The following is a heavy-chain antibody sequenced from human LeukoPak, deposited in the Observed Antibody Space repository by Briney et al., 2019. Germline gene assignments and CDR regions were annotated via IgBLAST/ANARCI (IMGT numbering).Heavy chain of an antibody. CDR3: AAVDVLRYFDWTPPSDY. V-gene: IGHV4-34*01. J-gene: IGHJ4*02. CDR1: GGSFSGYY. Sequence: PSETLSLTCAVYGGSFSGYYWSWIRQPPGKGLEWIGEINHSGSTNYNPSLKSRVTISVDTSKNQFSLKLSSVTAADTAVYYCAAVDVLRYFDWTPPSDYWGQGTLVTVSS. D-gene: IGHD3-9*01. CDR2: INHSGST.